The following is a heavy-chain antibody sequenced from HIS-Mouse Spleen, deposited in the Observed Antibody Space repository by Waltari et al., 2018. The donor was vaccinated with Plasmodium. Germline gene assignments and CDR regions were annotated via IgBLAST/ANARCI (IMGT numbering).Heavy chain of an antibody. V-gene: IGHV4-59*08. Sequence: QVQLQESGPGLVKPSETLSLPCTASGGSLSSYYCRWLRQPPGKGLEWIGYIYFSGSTNYNPSLKSRVTISVDTSKNQFSLKLSSVTAADTAVYYCARLRYSYGYFDYWGQGTLVTVSS. CDR2: IYFSGST. D-gene: IGHD5-18*01. CDR1: GGSLSSYY. J-gene: IGHJ4*02. CDR3: ARLRYSYGYFDY.